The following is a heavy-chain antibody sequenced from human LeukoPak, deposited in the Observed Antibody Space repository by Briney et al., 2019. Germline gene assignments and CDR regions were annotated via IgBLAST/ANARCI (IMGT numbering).Heavy chain of an antibody. CDR3: ARHPAAAVHHFDY. D-gene: IGHD6-13*01. CDR2: IYPGDSDT. Sequence: GESPKISCKGSGYSFTSYWIGWVRQMPGKGLEWMGIIYPGDSDTRYSPSFQGQVTISADKSISTAYLQWSSLKASDTAMYYCARHPAAAVHHFDYWGQGTLVTVSS. CDR1: GYSFTSYW. V-gene: IGHV5-51*01. J-gene: IGHJ4*02.